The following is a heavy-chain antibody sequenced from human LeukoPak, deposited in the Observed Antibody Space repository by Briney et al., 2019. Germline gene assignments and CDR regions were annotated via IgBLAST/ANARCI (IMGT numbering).Heavy chain of an antibody. CDR2: FEPEDGET. CDR3: ATGLQNFGELVPGPFDY. J-gene: IGHJ4*02. D-gene: IGHD3-10*01. V-gene: IGHV1-24*01. CDR1: GKTLTQLS. Sequence: GASVKVSCKVSGKTLTQLSMHWVRQAPGKGLEWMGGFEPEDGETIHAQKLQGRLTMTEDTSTDTAYMELSGLRSDDTAVYYCATGLQNFGELVPGPFDYWGQGTLVTVSS.